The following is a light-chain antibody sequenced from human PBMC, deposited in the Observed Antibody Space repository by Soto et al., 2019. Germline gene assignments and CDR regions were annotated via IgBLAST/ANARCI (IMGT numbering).Light chain of an antibody. CDR1: TSNIGSKY. V-gene: IGLV1-47*01. CDR2: RSN. J-gene: IGLJ3*02. CDR3: AVWEGGMSEWV. Sequence: QSVLTQPPSASGPPGQRVAITCSGSTSNIGSKYVYWYQQLPGTAPKLVIYRSNQRTSGVPERCSGSKSGTSASLAISGLRSEDEDDYYCAVWEGGMSEWVFGGGTKLTVL.